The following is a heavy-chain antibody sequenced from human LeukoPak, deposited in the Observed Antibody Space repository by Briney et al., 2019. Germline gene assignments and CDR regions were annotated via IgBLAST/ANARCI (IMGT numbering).Heavy chain of an antibody. CDR3: VKEIGYSSGWYALGPLSEKLYYYGLDV. CDR1: GFIFDNYA. Sequence: GGSLRLSCAASGFIFDNYAMHWVRQAPGKGLEWVSGISWNSVGIGYADSVEGRFTISRDTAKNSLYLQMNSLRTEDTALYYCVKEIGYSSGWYALGPLSEKLYYYGLDVWGQGTTVTVSS. D-gene: IGHD6-19*01. CDR2: ISWNSVGI. J-gene: IGHJ6*02. V-gene: IGHV3-9*01.